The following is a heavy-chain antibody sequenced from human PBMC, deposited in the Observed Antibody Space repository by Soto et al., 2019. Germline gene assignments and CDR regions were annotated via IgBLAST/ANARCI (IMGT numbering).Heavy chain of an antibody. D-gene: IGHD3-22*01. Sequence: SETLSLTCTFSGGSISSSSYCLGWIRQPPGKGLEWIGSIYYSGSTYYNPSLKSRVTISVDTSKNQFSLKLSSVTAADTAVYYCARDLIDSSGYYYGIDRDYWGQGTLVTVSS. J-gene: IGHJ4*02. CDR2: IYYSGST. CDR3: ARDLIDSSGYYYGIDRDY. V-gene: IGHV4-39*07. CDR1: GGSISSSSYC.